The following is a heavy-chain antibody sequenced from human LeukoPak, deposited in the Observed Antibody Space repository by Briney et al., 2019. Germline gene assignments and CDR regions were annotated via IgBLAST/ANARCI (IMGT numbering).Heavy chain of an antibody. V-gene: IGHV4-4*07. CDR3: ARRRVYGARSPSNYFDY. Sequence: SETLSLTCTVSGGSISSYYWSWIRQPAGKGLEWIGRIYTSGSTNYNPSLKSRVTISVDTSKNQFSLKLSSVTAADTAVYYCARRRVYGARSPSNYFDYWGQGTLVTVSS. J-gene: IGHJ4*02. CDR1: GGSISSYY. CDR2: IYTSGST. D-gene: IGHD1-26*01.